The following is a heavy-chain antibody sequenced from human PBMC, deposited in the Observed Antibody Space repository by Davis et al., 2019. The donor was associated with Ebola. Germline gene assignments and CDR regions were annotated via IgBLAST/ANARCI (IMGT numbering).Heavy chain of an antibody. CDR1: GFTFSRYW. Sequence: GESLKISCAASGFTFSRYWMHWVRQAPGKGLVYVSRISSDGGITSYADSVKGRFTISRDNAKSTLYLQMNSLTAEDTAVYYCVKRLDSYFECWGQGTLVTVSS. CDR2: ISSDGGIT. J-gene: IGHJ4*02. CDR3: VKRLDSYFEC. V-gene: IGHV3-74*01. D-gene: IGHD3-16*01.